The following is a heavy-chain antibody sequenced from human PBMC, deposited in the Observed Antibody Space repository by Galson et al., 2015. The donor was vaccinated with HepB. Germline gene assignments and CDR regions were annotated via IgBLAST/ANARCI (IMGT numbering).Heavy chain of an antibody. CDR3: ARREGDYYDSSGYSDY. CDR1: GYSFTSYW. D-gene: IGHD3-22*01. CDR2: IYPGDSDT. J-gene: IGHJ4*02. Sequence: QSGAEVKKPGESLKISCKGSGYSFTSYWIGWVRQMPGKGLEWMGIIYPGDSDTRYSPSFQGQVTISADKSISTAYLQWSSLKASDTAMYYCARREGDYYDSSGYSDYWGQGTLVTVSS. V-gene: IGHV5-51*01.